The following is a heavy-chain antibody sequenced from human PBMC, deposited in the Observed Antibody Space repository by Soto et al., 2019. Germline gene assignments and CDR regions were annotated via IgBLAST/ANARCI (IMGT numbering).Heavy chain of an antibody. CDR2: IYYRGST. CDR3: ARHVSRIAARPIDY. V-gene: IGHV4-39*01. D-gene: IGHD6-6*01. CDR1: GGSISSSSYY. J-gene: IGHJ4*02. Sequence: QLQLQESGPGLVKPSETLSLTCTVSGGSISSSSYYWGWIRQPPGKGLEWIGSIYYRGSTYYNPSLKSRVTISVDTSKNQFSLKLSSVTAADTAVYYCARHVSRIAARPIDYWGQGTLVTVSS.